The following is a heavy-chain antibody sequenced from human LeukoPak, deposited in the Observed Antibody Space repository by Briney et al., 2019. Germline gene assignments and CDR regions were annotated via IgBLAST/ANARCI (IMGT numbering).Heavy chain of an antibody. D-gene: IGHD2-15*01. CDR1: GCSISSGDYY. CDR2: IYDSGST. CDR3: ARDLPDCSGGSCAGHY. V-gene: IGHV4-30-4*08. Sequence: SETLSLTCTVSGCSISSGDYYWSWIRQPPGKGLEWIGYIYDSGSTYYNPSLKSRVTISVDTSKNQFSLKLSSVTAADTAVYYCARDLPDCSGGSCAGHYWGQGTLVTVSS. J-gene: IGHJ4*02.